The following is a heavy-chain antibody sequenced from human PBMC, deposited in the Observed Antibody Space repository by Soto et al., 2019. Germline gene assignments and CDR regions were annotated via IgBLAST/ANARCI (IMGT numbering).Heavy chain of an antibody. CDR1: GGTFSSYA. V-gene: IGHV1-69*06. CDR2: IIPIFGTA. J-gene: IGHJ4*02. CDR3: AGVEDGPFRPFDY. Sequence: SVKVSCKASGGTFSSYAISWVRQAPGQGLEWMGGIIPIFGTANYAQKFQGRVTITADKSTSTAYMELSSLRSEDTAVYYCAGVEDGPFRPFDYWGQGTLVTVSS.